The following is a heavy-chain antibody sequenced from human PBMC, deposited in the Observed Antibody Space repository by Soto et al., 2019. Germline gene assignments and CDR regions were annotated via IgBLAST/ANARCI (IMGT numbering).Heavy chain of an antibody. J-gene: IGHJ3*02. CDR1: GGTFSSYA. CDR2: IIPIFGTA. Sequence: GASVKVSCKASGGTFSSYATSWVRQAPGQGLEWMGGIIPIFGTANYAQKFQGRVTITADKSTSTAYMELSSLRSEDTAVYYCARDFGSNLAYCGGDCYQPSFDIWGQGTMVTVSS. D-gene: IGHD2-21*02. CDR3: ARDFGSNLAYCGGDCYQPSFDI. V-gene: IGHV1-69*06.